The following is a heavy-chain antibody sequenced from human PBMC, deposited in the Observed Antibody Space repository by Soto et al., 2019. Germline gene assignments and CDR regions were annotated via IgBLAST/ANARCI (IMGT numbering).Heavy chain of an antibody. CDR3: AAVLGQPREDYYYGMDV. V-gene: IGHV1-58*01. CDR2: IVVGSGNT. J-gene: IGHJ6*02. CDR1: GFTFTSSA. D-gene: IGHD7-27*01. Sequence: SVKVAGKASGFTFTSSAVQWVRQSRGQRLEWIGWIVVGSGNTNYAQKFQERVTITRDMSTSTAYMELSSLRSEDTAVYYCAAVLGQPREDYYYGMDVWGQGTTVTVSS.